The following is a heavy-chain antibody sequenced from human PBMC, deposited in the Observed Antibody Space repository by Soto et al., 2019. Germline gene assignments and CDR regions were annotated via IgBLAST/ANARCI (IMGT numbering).Heavy chain of an antibody. V-gene: IGHV4-31*03. CDR1: GGSISSGGYY. Sequence: QVQLQESGPGLVKPSQTLSLTCTVSGGSISSGGYYWSWIRQHPGKGLEWIGYIYYSGSTYYNPSLKSRVTXSGXTSKNQFSLKLSSVTAADTAVYYCARGYSGYDLGYWGQGTLVTVSS. J-gene: IGHJ4*02. CDR2: IYYSGST. CDR3: ARGYSGYDLGY. D-gene: IGHD5-12*01.